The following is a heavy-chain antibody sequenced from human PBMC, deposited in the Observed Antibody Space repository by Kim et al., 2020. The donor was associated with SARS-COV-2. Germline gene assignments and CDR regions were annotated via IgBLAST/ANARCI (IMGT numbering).Heavy chain of an antibody. Sequence: ASVKVSCKASGYTFTSYDINWVRQATGQGLEWMGWMNPNSGNTGYAQKFQGRVTMTRNTSISTAYMELSSLRSEDTAVYYCARGLGSSWYMDWYFDLWPWHPGHCLL. CDR2: MNPNSGNT. V-gene: IGHV1-8*01. CDR1: GYTFTSYD. CDR3: ARGLGSSWYMDWYFDL. J-gene: IGHJ2*01. D-gene: IGHD6-13*01.